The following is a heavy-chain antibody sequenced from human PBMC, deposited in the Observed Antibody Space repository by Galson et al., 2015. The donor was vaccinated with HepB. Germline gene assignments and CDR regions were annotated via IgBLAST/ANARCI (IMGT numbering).Heavy chain of an antibody. V-gene: IGHV3-11*05. J-gene: IGHJ6*02. Sequence: SLRLSCAASGFTFSNYYMTWIRQAPGKGLEWVSYISSSSDYTNHADSVKGRFTLSRDNAKNSVYLQMNSLRAEDTAVYYCARGPAYYDILTGYTTYYGLDVWGQGTTVTVSS. CDR2: ISSSSDYT. CDR3: ARGPAYYDILTGYTTYYGLDV. D-gene: IGHD3-9*01. CDR1: GFTFSNYY.